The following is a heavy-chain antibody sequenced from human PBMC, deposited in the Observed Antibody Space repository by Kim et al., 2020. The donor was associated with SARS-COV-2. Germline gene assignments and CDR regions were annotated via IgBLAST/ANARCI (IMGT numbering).Heavy chain of an antibody. V-gene: IGHV7-4-1*02. CDR3: AREARSKDYGDYDADYALGP. Sequence: ASVKVSCKASGYTFTNYAMNWVRQAPGQGLEWMGWINTDTGNPTYAQGFTRRFVFSLDTSVSTSYLQISSLKAEDTAVYYCAREARSKDYGDYDADYALGPWGHGSLVTVSS. J-gene: IGHJ5*02. CDR2: INTDTGNP. D-gene: IGHD4-17*01. CDR1: GYTFTNYA.